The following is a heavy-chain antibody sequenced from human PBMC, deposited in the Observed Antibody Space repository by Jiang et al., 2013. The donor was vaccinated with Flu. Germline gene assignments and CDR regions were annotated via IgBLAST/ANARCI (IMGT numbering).Heavy chain of an antibody. CDR1: SHV. CDR2: SSLCLVR. Sequence: SHVISWVRTGPSDKGSSGWEGSSLCLVRQTYAQTFEGRLTITADESTSTLYMELSSLRSEDTAVYYCARDSSSETYPLLLYYFDLWGRGTLVTVSS. D-gene: IGHD2-15*01. V-gene: IGHV1-69*01. CDR3: ARDSSSETYPLLLYYFDL. J-gene: IGHJ2*01.